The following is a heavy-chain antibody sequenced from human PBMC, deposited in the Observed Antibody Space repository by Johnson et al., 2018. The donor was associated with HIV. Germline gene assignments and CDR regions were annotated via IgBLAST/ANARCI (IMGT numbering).Heavy chain of an antibody. Sequence: VQLVESGGGVVQPGGSLRLSCAASGFTVSSYYMNWVRQAPGKGLEWVSVIYSGGSTYYADSVKGRFTISRDNSKNTLYLQMNSLRAEDTAVYYCARRCSSSSCSHGAFDIWGQGTVVTVSS. D-gene: IGHD2-2*01. CDR2: IYSGGST. CDR3: ARRCSSSSCSHGAFDI. V-gene: IGHV3-66*02. CDR1: GFTVSSYY. J-gene: IGHJ3*02.